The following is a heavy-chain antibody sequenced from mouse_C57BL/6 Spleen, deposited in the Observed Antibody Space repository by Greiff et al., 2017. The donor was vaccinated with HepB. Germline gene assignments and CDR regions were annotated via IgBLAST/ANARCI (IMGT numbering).Heavy chain of an antibody. D-gene: IGHD1-1*01. CDR2: IRNKANGYTT. V-gene: IGHV7-3*01. J-gene: IGHJ3*01. CDR3: ARSYYGSNWFAY. Sequence: EVQLVESGGGLVQPGGSLSLSCAASGFTFTDYYMSWVRQPPGKALEWLGFIRNKANGYTTEYSASVKGRFTISRDNSQSILYLQMNALRAEDSATYYCARSYYGSNWFAYWGQGTLVTVSA. CDR1: GFTFTDYY.